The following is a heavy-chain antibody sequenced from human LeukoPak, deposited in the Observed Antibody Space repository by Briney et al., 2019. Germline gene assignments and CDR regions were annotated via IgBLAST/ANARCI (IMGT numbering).Heavy chain of an antibody. CDR2: MNPNSGNT. CDR3: AKDPSTLTMVRGVAYYFDY. D-gene: IGHD3-10*01. Sequence: ASVKVSCKASGYTFISFDINWVRQATGQGLEWMGWMNPNSGNTGYAQKFQGRVTMTRNTSISTAYMELSSLRSEDTAVYYCAKDPSTLTMVRGVAYYFDYWGQGTLVTVSS. J-gene: IGHJ4*02. CDR1: GYTFISFD. V-gene: IGHV1-8*01.